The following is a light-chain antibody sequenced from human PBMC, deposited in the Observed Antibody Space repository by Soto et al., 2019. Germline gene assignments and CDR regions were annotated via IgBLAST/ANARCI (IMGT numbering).Light chain of an antibody. Sequence: EIVLTQSPGTLSLSPGESASLSCRASERVGSNHLAWYQQRPGRAPRLLIYDATSRPTGVPDRFTGSGSGTDFTLTITSLEPEDFAVYYCQYYGRTGTFGQGTKVENK. CDR2: DAT. J-gene: IGKJ1*01. V-gene: IGKV3-20*01. CDR1: ERVGSNH. CDR3: QYYGRTGT.